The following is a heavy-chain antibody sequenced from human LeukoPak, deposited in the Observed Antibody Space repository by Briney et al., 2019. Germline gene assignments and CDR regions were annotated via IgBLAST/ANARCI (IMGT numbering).Heavy chain of an antibody. CDR3: ARPKMTTHAKAPWEGLTYYYYYMDV. V-gene: IGHV3-7*01. D-gene: IGHD4-11*01. CDR2: IKEDGSER. J-gene: IGHJ6*03. CDR1: GFTFSSYT. Sequence: GGSLRLSCAASGFTFSSYTMNWVRQAPGKGLEWVANIKEDGSERYCVDSVKGRFTISRDNSKNTLYLQMNSLRAEDTAVYYCARPKMTTHAKAPWEGLTYYYYYMDVWGKGTTVTVSS.